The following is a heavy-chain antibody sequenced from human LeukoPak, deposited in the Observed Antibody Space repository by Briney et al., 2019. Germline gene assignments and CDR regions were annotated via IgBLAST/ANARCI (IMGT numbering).Heavy chain of an antibody. Sequence: GGSLRLSSAASGFTVSSSYMTWVRQAPGKGLEWVSVIYSGGSTYYADSVKGRFTISRDNSKNTLYLQMNSLRADDTAVYHCARILGGIDYWGQGTLVTVSS. CDR1: GFTVSSSY. D-gene: IGHD3-10*01. V-gene: IGHV3-53*01. J-gene: IGHJ4*02. CDR2: IYSGGST. CDR3: ARILGGIDY.